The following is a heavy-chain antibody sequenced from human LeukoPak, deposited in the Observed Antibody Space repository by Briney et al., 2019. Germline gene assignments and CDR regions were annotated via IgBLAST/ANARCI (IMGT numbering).Heavy chain of an antibody. V-gene: IGHV3-30*18. CDR2: ISYDGSDK. CDR1: GFTFSSYG. J-gene: IGHJ4*02. D-gene: IGHD3-22*01. CDR3: AKGRGTMIVVDPPDY. Sequence: PGRSLRLSCAASGFTFSSYGMHWVRQAPGKGLEWEAVISYDGSDKYYADSVKGRFTISRDNSKNTLYLQMNSLRAEDTAVYYCAKGRGTMIVVDPPDYWGQGTLVTVSS.